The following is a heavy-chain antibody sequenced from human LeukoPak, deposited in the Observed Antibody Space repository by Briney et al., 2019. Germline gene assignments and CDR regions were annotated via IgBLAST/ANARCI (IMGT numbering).Heavy chain of an antibody. V-gene: IGHV5-51*01. D-gene: IGHD4-17*01. Sequence: GESLKISFKASGYRFTSYWIGWVRQMPGKGLEWMGIIYPGDSDTRYSPSFQGQVTISADKSISTAYLQWSSLKASDTAMYYCARPEEHGDYVHDAFDIWGQGTMVTVSS. CDR3: ARPEEHGDYVHDAFDI. J-gene: IGHJ3*02. CDR1: GYRFTSYW. CDR2: IYPGDSDT.